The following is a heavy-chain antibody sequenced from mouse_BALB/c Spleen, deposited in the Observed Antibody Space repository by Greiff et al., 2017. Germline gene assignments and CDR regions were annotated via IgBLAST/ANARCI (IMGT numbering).Heavy chain of an antibody. J-gene: IGHJ3*01. CDR1: GFSLTSYG. CDR3: AREGDGNYYGFAY. Sequence: VKVVESGPGLVAPSQSLSITCTVSGFSLTSYGVHWVRQPPGKGLEWLGVIWAGGSTNYNSALMSRLSISKDNSKSQVFLKMNSLQTDDTAMYYCAREGDGNYYGFAYWGQGTLVTVSA. CDR2: IWAGGST. D-gene: IGHD1-2*01. V-gene: IGHV2-9*02.